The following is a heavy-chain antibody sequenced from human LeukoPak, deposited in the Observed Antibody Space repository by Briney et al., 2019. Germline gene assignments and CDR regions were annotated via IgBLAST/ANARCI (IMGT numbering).Heavy chain of an antibody. D-gene: IGHD6-19*01. Sequence: ASETLSLTCTVSGGSISSSSYYWGWIRQPPGKGLEWIGSIYYSGSTYYNPSLKSRVTISVDTSKNQFSLKLSSVTAADTAVYYCARHIAVAGTTPYFDYWGQGTLVTVSS. V-gene: IGHV4-39*01. CDR2: IYYSGST. CDR3: ARHIAVAGTTPYFDY. J-gene: IGHJ4*02. CDR1: GGSISSSSYY.